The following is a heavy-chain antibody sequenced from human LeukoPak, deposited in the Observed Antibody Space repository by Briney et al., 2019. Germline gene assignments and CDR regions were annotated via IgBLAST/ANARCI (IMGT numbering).Heavy chain of an antibody. CDR1: SGSINFSY. D-gene: IGHD6-13*01. Sequence: SETLSLTCTVSSGSINFSYWSWIRQSPGKGLEWIGYIHYSGSTNYNPSPKSRVTISVDTSKNQFSLKLTSVTAADTAVYYCARLRAAPGEAHFDYWGQGTLVTVSS. CDR3: ARLRAAPGEAHFDY. J-gene: IGHJ4*02. CDR2: IHYSGST. V-gene: IGHV4-59*08.